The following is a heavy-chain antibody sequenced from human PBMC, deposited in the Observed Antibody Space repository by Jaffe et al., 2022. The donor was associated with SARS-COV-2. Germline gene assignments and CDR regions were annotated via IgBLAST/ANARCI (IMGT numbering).Heavy chain of an antibody. CDR2: IKSKTDGGTT. CDR1: GFTFSNAW. Sequence: EVQLVESGGGLVKPGGSLRLSCAASGFTFSNAWMSWVRQAPGKGLEWVGRIKSKTDGGTTDYAAPVKGRFTISRDDSKNTLYLQMNSLKTEDTAVYYCTTGMRYCSSTSCSGRGEYYFDYWGQGTLVTVSS. V-gene: IGHV3-15*01. CDR3: TTGMRYCSSTSCSGRGEYYFDY. D-gene: IGHD2-2*01. J-gene: IGHJ4*02.